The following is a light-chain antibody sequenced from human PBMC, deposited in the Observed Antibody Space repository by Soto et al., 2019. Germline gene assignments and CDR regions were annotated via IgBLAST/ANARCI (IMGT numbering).Light chain of an antibody. Sequence: EIVLTQSPGTLSLSPGERATLSPRASQSVSSNYLAWYQQKPGQAPKLLIYGASSGATGIPDRFSGSGSGTDFTLTISRLEPEDFAVYYCQQYGSSYPWTFGQGTKVDIK. CDR1: QSVSSNY. CDR2: GAS. V-gene: IGKV3-20*01. J-gene: IGKJ1*01. CDR3: QQYGSSYPWT.